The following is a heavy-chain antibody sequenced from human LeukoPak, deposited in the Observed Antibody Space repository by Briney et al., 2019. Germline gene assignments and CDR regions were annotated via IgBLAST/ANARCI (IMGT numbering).Heavy chain of an antibody. CDR2: IYYSGST. V-gene: IGHV4-59*08. J-gene: IGHJ4*02. CDR3: ARHRPGPYDY. CDR1: GSTLSNNA. Sequence: PGGSLRLSCAASGSTLSNNAMSWVRQAPGKGLEWIGYIYYSGSTSYNPSLKSRVTISVDTSKNQFSLNLSSVTAADTAVYYCARHRPGPYDYWGQGTLVTVSS.